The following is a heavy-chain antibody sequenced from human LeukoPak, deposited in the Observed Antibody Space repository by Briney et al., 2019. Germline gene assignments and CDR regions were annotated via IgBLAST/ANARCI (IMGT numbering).Heavy chain of an antibody. CDR1: GGSISSYY. Sequence: SETLSLTCTVSGGSISSYYCSWIRQPPGKGLEWIGYIYYSGSTNYNASLKSRVTISVDTSKNQFSLKLSSVTAADTAVYYCARDKGPTGGFDYWGQGTLVTVSS. J-gene: IGHJ4*02. D-gene: IGHD3-16*01. V-gene: IGHV4-59*01. CDR3: ARDKGPTGGFDY. CDR2: IYYSGST.